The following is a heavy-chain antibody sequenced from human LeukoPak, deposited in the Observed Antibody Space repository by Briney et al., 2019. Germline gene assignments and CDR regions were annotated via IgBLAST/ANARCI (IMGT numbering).Heavy chain of an antibody. CDR3: ASSLRFASYYYMAV. CDR2: IIPIFGTA. V-gene: IGHV1-69*05. CDR1: GGTFSSYA. J-gene: IGHJ6*03. Sequence: ASVKVSCKASGGTFSSYAISWVRQAPGQGLERMGGIIPIFGTANYAQKFQGRVTITTDESTSTAYMELSSLRSEDTAVYYCASSLRFASYYYMAVWGKGTTVTVSS. D-gene: IGHD3-3*01.